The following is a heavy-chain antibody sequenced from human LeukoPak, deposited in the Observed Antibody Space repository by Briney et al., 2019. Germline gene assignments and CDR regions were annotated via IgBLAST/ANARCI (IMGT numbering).Heavy chain of an antibody. V-gene: IGHV3-30*18. CDR1: GFTFSSYG. J-gene: IGHJ4*02. Sequence: PGGSLRLSCAASGFTFSSYGMHWVRQAPGKGLEWVAVISYDGSNKYYADSAKGRFTISRDNSKNTLYLQMNSLRAEDTAVYYCAKAETWIQLWLLGYWGQGTLVTVSS. D-gene: IGHD5-18*01. CDR3: AKAETWIQLWLLGY. CDR2: ISYDGSNK.